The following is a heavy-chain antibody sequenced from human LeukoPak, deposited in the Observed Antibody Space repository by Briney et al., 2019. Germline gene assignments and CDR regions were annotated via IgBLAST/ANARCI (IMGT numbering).Heavy chain of an antibody. V-gene: IGHV4-4*09. CDR3: ARRRDETATAAGYYHMDV. CDR2: IFPSGSI. J-gene: IGHJ6*03. D-gene: IGHD3-22*01. Sequence: SETLSLTCTVSGDSISSYYWSWFRRPPGKGLEWIAYIFPSGSINFNPYLKSRVSISVDGSKNNFSLDLSSVTAADTAVYYCARRRDETATAAGYYHMDVWGKGTTVTVSS. CDR1: GDSISSYY.